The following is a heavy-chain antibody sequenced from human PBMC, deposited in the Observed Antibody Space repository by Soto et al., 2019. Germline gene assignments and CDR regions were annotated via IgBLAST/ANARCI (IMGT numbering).Heavy chain of an antibody. J-gene: IGHJ6*02. CDR3: ASFDGTLVRGGRSSPYEMDV. CDR2: IIPTFGTG. V-gene: IGHV1-69*01. Sequence: QVLLVQSGPEVKKPGSSVKVSCKASGGTFNNYAINWVRQAPGKGLEWMGGIIPTFGTGNHAQKFQGRVTITADASTTTDYMDLNSLRSEDTAIYYCASFDGTLVRGGRSSPYEMDVWGQGTTVIVSS. D-gene: IGHD3-10*01. CDR1: GGTFNNYA.